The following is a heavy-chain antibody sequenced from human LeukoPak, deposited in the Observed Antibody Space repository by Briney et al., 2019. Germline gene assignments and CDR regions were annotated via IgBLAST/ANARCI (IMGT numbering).Heavy chain of an antibody. D-gene: IGHD5-12*01. V-gene: IGHV3-7*01. J-gene: IGHJ4*02. CDR2: IKQDGSEK. CDR3: AREIVATTNYFDY. CDR1: GFTFSSYW. Sequence: GSLRLSCAASGFTFSSYWMSWVRQAPGKGLEWVANIKQDGSEKYYVDSVKGRFTISRDNAKNSLYLQMNGLRAEDTAVYYCAREIVATTNYFDYWGQGTLVTVSS.